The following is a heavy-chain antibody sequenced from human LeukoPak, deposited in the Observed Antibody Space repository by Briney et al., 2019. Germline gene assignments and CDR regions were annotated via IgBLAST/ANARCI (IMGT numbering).Heavy chain of an antibody. CDR3: ARQTQHLVQSPFDS. CDR2: ITTGDGNT. D-gene: IGHD6-13*01. V-gene: IGHV3-23*01. CDR1: GFTFSSYT. Sequence: GGSLRLSCTASGFTFSSYTMTWVRQAPGKGLKWVSTITTGDGNTYYADSVKGRFTVSRDDSKNTLYLQMNSLRAEDTAVYYCARQTQHLVQSPFDSWGQGTLVTVSS. J-gene: IGHJ4*02.